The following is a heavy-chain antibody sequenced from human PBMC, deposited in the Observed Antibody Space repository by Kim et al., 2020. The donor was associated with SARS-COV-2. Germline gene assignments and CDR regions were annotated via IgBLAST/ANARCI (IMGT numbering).Heavy chain of an antibody. V-gene: IGHV3-23*01. Sequence: ESAKGRFTISRDNSKNTLYLQMNSLRAEDTAVYYCAKSFMRSTSFRGMDVWGQGTTVTVSS. D-gene: IGHD2-2*01. CDR3: AKSFMRSTSFRGMDV. J-gene: IGHJ6*02.